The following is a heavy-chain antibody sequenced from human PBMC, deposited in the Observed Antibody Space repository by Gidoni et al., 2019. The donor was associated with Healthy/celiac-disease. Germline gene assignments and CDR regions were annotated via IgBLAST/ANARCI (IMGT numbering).Heavy chain of an antibody. Sequence: QVQLVQSGAEVKKPGSSVKVSCKASGAPFSPHPISWVRQAPGQGLEWMGGIIPIFGTANYAQKFQGRVTITADESTSTAYMELSSLRSEDTAVYYCASSVVRGVIIRNNWFDPWGQGTLVTVSS. D-gene: IGHD3-10*01. CDR3: ASSVVRGVIIRNNWFDP. J-gene: IGHJ5*02. V-gene: IGHV1-69*01. CDR1: GAPFSPHP. CDR2: IIPIFGTA.